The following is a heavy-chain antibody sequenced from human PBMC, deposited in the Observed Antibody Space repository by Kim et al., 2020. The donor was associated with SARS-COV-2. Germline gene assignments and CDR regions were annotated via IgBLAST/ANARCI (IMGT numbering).Heavy chain of an antibody. CDR1: GYTFTSYY. Sequence: ASVKVSCKASGYTFTSYYMHWVRQAPGQGLEWMGIINPSGGSTSYAQKFQGRVTMTRDTSTSTVYMELSSLRSEDTAVYYCARDGCTFQGVPAAIDYFGFCAFDIWGQGTMVTVSS. CDR3: ARDGCTFQGVPAAIDYFGFCAFDI. J-gene: IGHJ3*02. D-gene: IGHD2-2*01. V-gene: IGHV1-46*01. CDR2: INPSGGST.